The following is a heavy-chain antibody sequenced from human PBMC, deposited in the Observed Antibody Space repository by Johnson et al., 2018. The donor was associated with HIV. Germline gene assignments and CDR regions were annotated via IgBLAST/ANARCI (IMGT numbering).Heavy chain of an antibody. CDR2: IYSGGTT. CDR1: GFTFSSYW. Sequence: MLLVESGGGVVQPGRSLRLSCAASGFTFSSYWMSWVRQAPGKGLEWVSVIYSGGTTNYADSVKGRFTISRDNSKNTLYLQMNSLRADDTAVYYCAKDRTSGSYSDDAFDIWGQGTMVTVSS. CDR3: AKDRTSGSYSDDAFDI. J-gene: IGHJ3*02. D-gene: IGHD1-26*01. V-gene: IGHV3-66*01.